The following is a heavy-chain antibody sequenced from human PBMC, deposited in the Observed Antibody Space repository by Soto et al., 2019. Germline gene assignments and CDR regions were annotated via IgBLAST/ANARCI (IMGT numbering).Heavy chain of an antibody. CDR1: GFTFSSYA. D-gene: IGHD6-19*01. V-gene: IGHV3-23*01. CDR2: ISGSGGST. CDR3: AKAVERIAVAGVRYFQH. J-gene: IGHJ1*01. Sequence: GGSLRLSCAASGFTFSSYAMSWVRQAPGKGLEWVSAISGSGGSTYYADSVKGRFTISRDNSKNTLYLQMNSLRAEDTAVYYCAKAVERIAVAGVRYFQHWGQGTLVTVSS.